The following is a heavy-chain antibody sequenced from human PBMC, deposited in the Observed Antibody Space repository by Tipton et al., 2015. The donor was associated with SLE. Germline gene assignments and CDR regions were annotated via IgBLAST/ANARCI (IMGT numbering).Heavy chain of an antibody. V-gene: IGHV4-59*08. CDR3: ARHPNYDFWSGRWFDL. CDR1: GGSISSYY. J-gene: IGHJ2*01. Sequence: TLSLTCTVSGGSISSYYWSWIRQPPGKGLEWIGYIYYSGSTNYNPSLKSRVIISVDTSKNQFSLKLSSVTAADTAVYYCARHPNYDFWSGRWFDLWGRGTLVTVSS. CDR2: IYYSGST. D-gene: IGHD3-3*01.